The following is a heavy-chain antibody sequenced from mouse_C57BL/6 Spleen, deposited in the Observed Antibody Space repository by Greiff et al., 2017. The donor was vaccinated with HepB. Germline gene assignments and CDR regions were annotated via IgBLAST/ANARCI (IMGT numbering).Heavy chain of an antibody. CDR3: ARGGGLRRGYYYAMDY. J-gene: IGHJ4*01. CDR1: GFSLTSYG. D-gene: IGHD2-4*01. Sequence: VQLVESGPGLVQPSQSLSITCTVSGFSLTSYGVHWVRQSPGKGLEWLGVIWSGGSTDYNAAFISRLSISKDNSKSQVFFKMNSLQADDTAIYYCARGGGLRRGYYYAMDYWGQGTSVTVSS. V-gene: IGHV2-2*01. CDR2: IWSGGST.